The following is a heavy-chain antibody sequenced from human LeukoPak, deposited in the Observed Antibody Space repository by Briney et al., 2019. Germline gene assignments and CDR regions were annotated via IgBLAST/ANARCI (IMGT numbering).Heavy chain of an antibody. CDR2: IYYSGST. Sequence: SETLSLTCTVSGGSISSYYWSWIRQPPGKGLEWIGYIYYSGSTYYNPSLKSRVTISVDTSKNQFSLKLSSVTAADTAVYYCARELAGWLPRDHSFDPWGQGTLVTVSS. J-gene: IGHJ5*02. V-gene: IGHV4-59*12. CDR1: GGSISSYY. CDR3: ARELAGWLPRDHSFDP. D-gene: IGHD3-22*01.